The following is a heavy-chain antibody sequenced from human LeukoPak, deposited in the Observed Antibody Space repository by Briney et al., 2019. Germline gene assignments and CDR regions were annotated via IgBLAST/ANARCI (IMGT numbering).Heavy chain of an antibody. CDR3: ARYSGSSWYFDY. D-gene: IGHD1-26*01. J-gene: IGHJ4*02. V-gene: IGHV3-33*01. Sequence: PGRSLRLSCAASGFTFSSYGMYWVRQAPGKGLEWVAVIWYDGSNKYYADSVKGRFTISRDNSKNTLYLQMNSLRAGDTAVYYCARYSGSSWYFDYWGQGTLVTVSS. CDR2: IWYDGSNK. CDR1: GFTFSSYG.